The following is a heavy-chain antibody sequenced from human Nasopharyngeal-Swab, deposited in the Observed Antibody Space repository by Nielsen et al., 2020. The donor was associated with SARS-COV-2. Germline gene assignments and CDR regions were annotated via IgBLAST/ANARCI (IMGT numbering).Heavy chain of an antibody. D-gene: IGHD5-12*01. CDR1: GGTFSSYA. V-gene: IGHV1-69*13. CDR3: ARGGEYGGLSYYFDY. J-gene: IGHJ4*02. CDR2: IIPIFGTA. Sequence: SVKVSCKASGGTFSSYAISWVRQAPGQELEWMGGIIPIFGTANYAQKFQGRVTITADESTSTAYMELSSLRSEDTAVYYCARGGEYGGLSYYFDYWGQGTLVTVSS.